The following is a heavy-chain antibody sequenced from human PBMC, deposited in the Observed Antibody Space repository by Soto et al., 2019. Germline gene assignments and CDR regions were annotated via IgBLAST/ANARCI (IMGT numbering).Heavy chain of an antibody. CDR1: GFTFSNAW. CDR3: TTLITMIVVVHRLRDV. V-gene: IGHV3-15*01. CDR2: IKSKTDGGTT. Sequence: PGGSLRLSCAASGFTFSNAWMSWVRQAPGKGLEWVGRIKSKTDGGTTDYAAPVKGRFTISRDDSKNTLYLQMNSLKTEDTAVYYCTTLITMIVVVHRLRDVWGQGTTVTVSS. J-gene: IGHJ6*02. D-gene: IGHD3-22*01.